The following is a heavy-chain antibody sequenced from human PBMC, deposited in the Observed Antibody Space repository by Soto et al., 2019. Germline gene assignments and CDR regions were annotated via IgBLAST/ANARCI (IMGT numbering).Heavy chain of an antibody. J-gene: IGHJ3*02. CDR1: GGSISSYY. CDR3: ARRYSSAFDI. Sequence: QVQLQESGPGLVKPSETLSLTCTVSGGSISSYYWSWIRQPPGKGLEWIGYIYYSGSTNYNPSLKSRVTITVSTAKKQFPPKLRCVTAADTAVYYCARRYSSAFDIWGQGTMVTVSS. V-gene: IGHV4-59*08. D-gene: IGHD6-13*01. CDR2: IYYSGST.